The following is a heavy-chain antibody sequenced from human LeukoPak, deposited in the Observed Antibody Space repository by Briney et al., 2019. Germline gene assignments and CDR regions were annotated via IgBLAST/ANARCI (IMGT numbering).Heavy chain of an antibody. J-gene: IGHJ4*02. CDR1: GGSISSYY. V-gene: IGHV4-59*04. CDR2: IYYSGST. Sequence: SETLSLTCTVSGGSISSYYWSWIRQPPGKGLEWIGYIYYSGSTYYNPSLKSRVTISVDTSKNQFSLKLSSVTAADTAVYYCARQVLDSSGYYYDYWGQGTLVTVSS. D-gene: IGHD3-22*01. CDR3: ARQVLDSSGYYYDY.